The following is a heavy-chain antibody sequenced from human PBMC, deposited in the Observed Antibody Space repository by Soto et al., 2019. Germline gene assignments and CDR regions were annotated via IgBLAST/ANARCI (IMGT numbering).Heavy chain of an antibody. D-gene: IGHD2-21*02. CDR2: IYYRGNT. CDR1: GDSINSDNYY. Sequence: SETLSLTCSVSGDSINSDNYYWGWIRQPPGKGLEWIGSIYYRGNTYYNPSLKTRVTISLDKSKSQFSLKLNSVTAADSAVYFCARLEGLSTISYYFDYWGQGTLVTVS. CDR3: ARLEGLSTISYYFDY. J-gene: IGHJ4*02. V-gene: IGHV4-39*01.